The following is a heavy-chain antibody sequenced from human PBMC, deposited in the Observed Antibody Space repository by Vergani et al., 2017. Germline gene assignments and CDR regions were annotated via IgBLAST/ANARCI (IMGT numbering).Heavy chain of an antibody. D-gene: IGHD3-9*01. J-gene: IGHJ4*02. CDR2: ISGSGGST. V-gene: IGHV3-23*01. Sequence: EVQLLESGGGLVQPGGSLRLSCAASGFTFSSYAMSWVRQAPGKGLEWVSVISGSGGSTYYADSVKGRFTISRDNSKGTVYLQMNSLRAGDTAVYYCAREYFSGNSALDYWGQGTLVTVTS. CDR1: GFTFSSYA. CDR3: AREYFSGNSALDY.